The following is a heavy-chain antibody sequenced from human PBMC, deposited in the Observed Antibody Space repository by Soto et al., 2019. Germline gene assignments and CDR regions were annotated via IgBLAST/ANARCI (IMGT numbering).Heavy chain of an antibody. D-gene: IGHD5-18*01. CDR2: ISSRSSII. CDR3: AKGGVTAMVRDLDY. V-gene: IGHV3-48*01. J-gene: IGHJ4*02. CDR1: GFTFSSYS. Sequence: PGGSLRLSCAASGFTFSSYSMNWVRQAPGKGLEWVSYISSRSSIIYHADSVKGRLTISRDNSKNTLYLQMNSLRAEDTAVYYCAKGGVTAMVRDLDYWGQGTLVTVSS.